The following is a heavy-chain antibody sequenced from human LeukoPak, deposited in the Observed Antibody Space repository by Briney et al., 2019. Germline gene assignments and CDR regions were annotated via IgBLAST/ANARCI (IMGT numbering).Heavy chain of an antibody. V-gene: IGHV3-23*01. J-gene: IGHJ4*02. CDR3: ARASITGTNFDY. CDR1: GVPFSRYA. Sequence: GGSLSLSCAASGVPFSRYAKNWVRQAPGKGLEWVSVIRDSGGSTYYADSVKGRLTISRDNYKNTLFLQMNSLRAEDTAVYYCARASITGTNFDYWGQGTLVTVSS. CDR2: IRDSGGST. D-gene: IGHD1-20*01.